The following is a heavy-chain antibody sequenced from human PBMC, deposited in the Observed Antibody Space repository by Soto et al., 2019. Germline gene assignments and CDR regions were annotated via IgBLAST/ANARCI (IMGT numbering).Heavy chain of an antibody. CDR2: INVGNGNA. V-gene: IGHV1-3*01. CDR3: ARRLGGWDDAFDI. J-gene: IGHJ3*02. Sequence: ASVKVSCKASGYTFISYPMHWMRQAPGQSLEWMGWINVGNGNAKFSPKFQDRVTLTSDTSASTTYMELTTLRSGDTAVYYCARRLGGWDDAFDIWGQGTMVTVSS. D-gene: IGHD3-16*01. CDR1: GYTFISYP.